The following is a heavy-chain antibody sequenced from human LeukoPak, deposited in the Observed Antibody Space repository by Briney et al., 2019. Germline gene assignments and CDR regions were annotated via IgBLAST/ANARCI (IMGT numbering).Heavy chain of an antibody. J-gene: IGHJ4*02. D-gene: IGHD3-22*01. CDR3: ARGTTLYDSSGDDFDY. V-gene: IGHV3-33*01. CDR1: GFTFSSYG. Sequence: PGRSLRLSCAASGFTFSSYGMHWVRQAPGKALEWVAVIWYDGSNKYYADSVKGRFTISRDNSKNTLYLQMNSLRAEDTAVYYCARGTTLYDSSGDDFDYWGQGTLVTVSS. CDR2: IWYDGSNK.